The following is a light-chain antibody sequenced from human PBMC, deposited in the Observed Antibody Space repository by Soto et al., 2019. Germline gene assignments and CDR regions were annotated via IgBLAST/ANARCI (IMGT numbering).Light chain of an antibody. J-gene: IGKJ1*01. Sequence: DIQLTQSPSFLSASVGDRVTITCRASQGISSYLAWFQQKPGKAPKLLIYAASTLQSGVPSSFSGSGYGTEFTLTISSLQPDDFATYYCQQFFNYPRTFGQGTKVEIK. CDR2: AAS. CDR1: QGISSY. V-gene: IGKV1-9*01. CDR3: QQFFNYPRT.